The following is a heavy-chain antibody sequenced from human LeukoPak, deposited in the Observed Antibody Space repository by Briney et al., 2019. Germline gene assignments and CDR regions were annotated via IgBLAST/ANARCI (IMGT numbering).Heavy chain of an antibody. CDR2: IIPIFCTA. V-gene: IGHV1-69*05. J-gene: IGHJ4*02. CDR1: GGTFSSYA. CDR3: ARAMVRGHYRGYFDY. Sequence: ASVKVSCKASGGTFSSYAISWVRQAPGQGLEWMGGIIPIFCTANYAQKFQGRVTITTDESTSTAYMELSSLRSEDTAVYYCARAMVRGHYRGYFDYWGQGTLVTVSS. D-gene: IGHD3-10*01.